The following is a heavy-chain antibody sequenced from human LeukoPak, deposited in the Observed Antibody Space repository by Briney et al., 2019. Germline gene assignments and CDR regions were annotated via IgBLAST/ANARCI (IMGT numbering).Heavy chain of an antibody. CDR1: GFTFSSYW. J-gene: IGHJ4*02. Sequence: GGSLRLSCAASGFTFSSYWMSWVRQAPGKGLEWVANIKQDGSEKYYVDSVKGRFTISRDNAKNSLYLQMNSLRAEDTAVYYCARDRSGYDQNQYFDYWGQGTLVTVSS. CDR2: IKQDGSEK. CDR3: ARDRSGYDQNQYFDY. V-gene: IGHV3-7*01. D-gene: IGHD5-12*01.